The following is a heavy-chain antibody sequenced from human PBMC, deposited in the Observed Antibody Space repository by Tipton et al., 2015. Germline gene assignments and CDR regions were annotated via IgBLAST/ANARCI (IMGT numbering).Heavy chain of an antibody. CDR2: IYSSGRT. V-gene: IGHV4-31*03. CDR3: ARDIGGRSGDYWFDP. D-gene: IGHD4-17*01. J-gene: IGHJ5*02. CDR1: GGPISSGGYC. Sequence: TLSLTCTVSGGPISSGGYCWSWIRQHPGKGLEWIGYIYSSGRTYYNPSLKSRIIMSVDTSKNQFSLKLSSVTAADTAFYYCARDIGGRSGDYWFDPWGQGTLVTVSS.